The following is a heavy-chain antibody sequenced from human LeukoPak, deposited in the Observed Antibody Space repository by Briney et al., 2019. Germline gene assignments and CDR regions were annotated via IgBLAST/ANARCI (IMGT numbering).Heavy chain of an antibody. CDR2: ISSDGSNK. Sequence: HPGGSLRLSCVASGFAFSSYVMDSVRQAPGKGLEWVAVISSDGSNKYYADSVKGRFTISRDNSKNTLYLQMNSLRAEDTAVYYCARANSRTWLVEYWGQGTLVTVSS. V-gene: IGHV3-30*03. D-gene: IGHD2/OR15-2a*01. CDR3: ARANSRTWLVEY. CDR1: GFAFSSYV. J-gene: IGHJ4*02.